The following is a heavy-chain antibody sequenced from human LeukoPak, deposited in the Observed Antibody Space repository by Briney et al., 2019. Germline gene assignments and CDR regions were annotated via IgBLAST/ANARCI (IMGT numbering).Heavy chain of an antibody. V-gene: IGHV1-2*02. Sequence: ASVKVSCKASGGTFSSYAISWVRQAPGQGLEWMGWINPNSGGTNYAQKFQGRVTMTRDTSISTAYMELSRLRSDDTAVYYCRVQSGQADDYWGQGTLVTVSS. CDR1: GGTFSSYA. CDR2: INPNSGGT. J-gene: IGHJ4*02. D-gene: IGHD1-1*01. CDR3: RVQSGQADDY.